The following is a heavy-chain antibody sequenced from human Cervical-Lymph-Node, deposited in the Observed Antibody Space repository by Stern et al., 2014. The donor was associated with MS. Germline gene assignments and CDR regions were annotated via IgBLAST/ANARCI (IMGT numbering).Heavy chain of an antibody. CDR3: AKDQGIVATITNYYYGMDV. J-gene: IGHJ6*02. D-gene: IGHD5-12*01. Sequence: VQLVESGGGVVQPGRSLRLSCAASGFTFSSFGMHWVRQAPGQGLEWVAVISYDGCNKYYADSVKGRFTISRDNSKNTLYLQMNSLRAEDTAVYYCAKDQGIVATITNYYYGMDVWGQGTTVTVSS. V-gene: IGHV3-30*18. CDR1: GFTFSSFG. CDR2: ISYDGCNK.